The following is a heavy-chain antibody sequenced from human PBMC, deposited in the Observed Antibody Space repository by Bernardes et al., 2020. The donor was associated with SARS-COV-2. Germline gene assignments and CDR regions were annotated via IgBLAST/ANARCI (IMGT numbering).Heavy chain of an antibody. V-gene: IGHV3-64D*06. CDR3: VKEEFEVVAARYYYYMDV. CDR2: ISSNGGST. Sequence: GGSLRLSCSASGFTFSSYAMHWVRQAPGKGLEYVSAISSNGGSTYYADSVKGRFTISRDNSKNTLYLQMSSLRAEDTAVYYCVKEEFEVVAARYYYYMDVWGKGTTVTVSS. J-gene: IGHJ6*03. CDR1: GFTFSSYA. D-gene: IGHD2-15*01.